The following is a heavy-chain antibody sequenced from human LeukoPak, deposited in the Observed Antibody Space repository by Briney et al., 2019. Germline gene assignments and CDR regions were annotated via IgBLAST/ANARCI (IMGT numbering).Heavy chain of an antibody. CDR2: IYYSGST. D-gene: IGHD2-15*01. J-gene: IGHJ4*02. V-gene: IGHV4-59*01. Sequence: SETLSLTCTVSGGSISSYYWSWLRQPPGKGLEWIGYIYYSGSTNYNPSLKSRVTISVDTSKNQFSLKLSSVTAADTAVYYCARKPVVVVAAVDYWGQGTLVTVSS. CDR3: ARKPVVVVAAVDY. CDR1: GGSISSYY.